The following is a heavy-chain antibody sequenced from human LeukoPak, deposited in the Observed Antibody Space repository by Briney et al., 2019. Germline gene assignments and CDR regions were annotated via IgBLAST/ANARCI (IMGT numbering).Heavy chain of an antibody. CDR2: INPNTGGT. CDR3: ARDRGGYGYFDY. D-gene: IGHD5-12*01. Sequence: ASVKVSCKASGYTFTGYYIHWVRQAPGQGLEWMGWINPNTGGTNYAQKFQGRVTLTRDTSINTAYMELSRLRSDDTAVYYCARDRGGYGYFDYLGQGTLVTVSS. J-gene: IGHJ4*02. V-gene: IGHV1-2*02. CDR1: GYTFTGYY.